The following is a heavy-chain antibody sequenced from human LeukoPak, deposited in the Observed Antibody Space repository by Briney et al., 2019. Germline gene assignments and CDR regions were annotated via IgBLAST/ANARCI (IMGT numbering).Heavy chain of an antibody. J-gene: IGHJ4*02. V-gene: IGHV3-30*18. CDR2: ISDDGMKK. CDR1: GFTFRTYG. D-gene: IGHD4-11*01. CDR3: AKDSKTYSFDY. Sequence: QPGRSLRLSCGASGFTFRTYGMHWVRQAPGKGLEWVAMISDDGMKKSHADSVKGRFTISRDNSKNTVCLQMISPRAEDTAVYYCAKDSKTYSFDYWGQGTLVTVSS.